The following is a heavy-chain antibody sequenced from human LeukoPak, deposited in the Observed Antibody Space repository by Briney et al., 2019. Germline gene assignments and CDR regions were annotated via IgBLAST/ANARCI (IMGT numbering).Heavy chain of an antibody. CDR3: ARAYCGGDCPDYYYYGMDV. V-gene: IGHV3-30*03. CDR2: TSHDGSNQ. J-gene: IGHJ6*02. D-gene: IGHD2-21*02. CDR1: GVTFSSYG. Sequence: GGSLRLFCAASGVTFSSYGMHWVRQASGKGLEWVAGTSHDGSNQNYADSVKGRFTISRDNSKNTLYLQMNSLRAEDTAVYYCARAYCGGDCPDYYYYGMDVWGQGTTVTVSS.